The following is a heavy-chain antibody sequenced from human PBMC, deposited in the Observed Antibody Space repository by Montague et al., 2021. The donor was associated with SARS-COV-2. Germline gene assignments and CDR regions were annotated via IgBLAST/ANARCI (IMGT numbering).Heavy chain of an antibody. J-gene: IGHJ4*02. V-gene: IGHV4-39*01. D-gene: IGHD2-2*01. CDR2: IHYSGIT. Sequence: SETLSLTCTVSGDSISSGYFYWGWIRQPPGKGLEWVGTIHYSGITYYNPSLKSRVTISVDTSRNQFSLKLSSVTAADTAIYCCARHLTISGPAAVSDYWSQGTLVTVSS. CDR1: GDSISSGYFY. CDR3: ARHLTISGPAAVSDY.